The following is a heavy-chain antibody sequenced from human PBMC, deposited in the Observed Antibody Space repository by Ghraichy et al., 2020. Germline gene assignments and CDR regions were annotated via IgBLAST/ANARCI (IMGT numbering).Heavy chain of an antibody. CDR3: ASPGQSAYKHSGY. CDR2: TSSGGST. V-gene: IGHV3-66*01. D-gene: IGHD5-18*01. J-gene: IGHJ4*02. Sequence: GGSLRLSCAASGLTISSTYMSWVRQAPGKGLEWVSVTSSGGSTYYADSVKGRFTISRDNSQNTLYLQMNSLRAEDTAVYYCASPGQSAYKHSGYWGQGTLVTVSS. CDR1: GLTISSTY.